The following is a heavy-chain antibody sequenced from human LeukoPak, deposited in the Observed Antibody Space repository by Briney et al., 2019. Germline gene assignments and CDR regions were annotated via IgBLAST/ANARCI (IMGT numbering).Heavy chain of an antibody. CDR1: GGYIGNNSYY. J-gene: IGHJ3*02. CDR2: IYYTGTT. CDR3: ASPLLWFGGGAFDI. V-gene: IGHV4-39*01. Sequence: SETLSLTCTVSGGYIGNNSYYWGWIRQPPGGGLDWIGSIYYTGTTYYNPSLKSRVTISVDTSKDQFSLMLRSVTAADTAVYYCASPLLWFGGGAFDIWGQGTMVTVSS. D-gene: IGHD3-10*01.